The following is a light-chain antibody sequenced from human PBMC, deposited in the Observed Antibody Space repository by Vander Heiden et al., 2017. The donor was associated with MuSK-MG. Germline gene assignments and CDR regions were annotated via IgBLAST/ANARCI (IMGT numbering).Light chain of an antibody. CDR3: RQHDSYPRT. CDR2: NAS. Sequence: DIQMTQSPSTLSASVGDRVTITCRASQGIRSWLAWYQQKPGKAPNRLIYNASSLRGVVPSKIGSGCGAAEFTIIISSLQDDDVATFYYRQHDSYPRTFGQGTKVEIK. J-gene: IGKJ1*01. CDR1: QGIRSW. V-gene: IGKV1-17*01.